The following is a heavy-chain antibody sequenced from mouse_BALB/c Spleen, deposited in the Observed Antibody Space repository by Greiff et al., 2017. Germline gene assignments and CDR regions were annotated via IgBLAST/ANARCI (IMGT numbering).Heavy chain of an antibody. CDR3: ARWGSYGYAMDY. D-gene: IGHD1-1*02. Sequence: EVKLVESGGGLVKPGGSLKLSCAASGFTFSSFGMHWVRQAPEKGLEWVAYISSGSSTIYYADTVKGRFTISRDNPKNTLFLQMTSLRSEDTAMYYCARWGSYGYAMDYWGQGTSVTVSS. V-gene: IGHV5-17*02. CDR1: GFTFSSFG. CDR2: ISSGSSTI. J-gene: IGHJ4*01.